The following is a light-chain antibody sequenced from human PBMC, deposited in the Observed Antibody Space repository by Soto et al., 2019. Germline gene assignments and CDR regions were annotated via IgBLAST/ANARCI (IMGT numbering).Light chain of an antibody. V-gene: IGLV2-14*01. CDR1: SSDLGGYNY. Sequence: QSALTQPASVSGSPGQSITISCTGTSSDLGGYNYVYWYQQHPGKAPKLMIYEVSNRPSGVSNRFSGSKSGNTASLTISGLQAEDEADYYCSSYTTANTYVFGTGTKV. CDR3: SSYTTANTYV. J-gene: IGLJ1*01. CDR2: EVS.